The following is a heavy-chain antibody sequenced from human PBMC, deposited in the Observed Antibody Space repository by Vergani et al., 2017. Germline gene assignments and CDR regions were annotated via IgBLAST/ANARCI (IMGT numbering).Heavy chain of an antibody. D-gene: IGHD3-22*01. Sequence: EVQLVESGGGLVQPGGSLRLSCAASGFTFSSYWMHWVRQAPGKGLVWVSAISGSGGSTYYADSVKGRFTISRDNSKNTLYLQMNSLRAEDTAVYYCAKAPTVYYYDSSGPRYFDYWGQGTLVTVSS. J-gene: IGHJ4*02. CDR3: AKAPTVYYYDSSGPRYFDY. CDR2: ISGSGGST. CDR1: GFTFSSYW. V-gene: IGHV3-23*04.